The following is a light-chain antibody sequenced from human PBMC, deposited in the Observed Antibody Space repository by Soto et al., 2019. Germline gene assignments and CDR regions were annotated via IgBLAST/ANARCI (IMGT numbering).Light chain of an antibody. CDR3: HQYNDWPRT. V-gene: IGKV3-15*01. CDR1: QSVSSN. Sequence: EIVMTQSPATLSVPPGERATLSCRASQSVSSNLAWYQRKPGQAPRLLIYGASTRATGIAARFSGSGSGTEFTLTISSLQSEDFAIYYCHQYNDWPRTFGQGTKVEIK. CDR2: GAS. J-gene: IGKJ1*01.